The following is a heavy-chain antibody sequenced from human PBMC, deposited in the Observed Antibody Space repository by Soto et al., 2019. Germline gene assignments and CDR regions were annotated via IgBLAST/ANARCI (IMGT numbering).Heavy chain of an antibody. D-gene: IGHD1-26*01. CDR1: GFTFSSYA. CDR3: ARTPRGQWELPYYYYGMDV. CDR2: ISYDGSNK. Sequence: QVQLVESGGGVVQPGRSLRLSCAASGFTFSSYAMHWVRQAPGKGLEWVAVISYDGSNKYYADSVKGRFTISRDNSKNTRYLQMNRLRAEDTAVYYCARTPRGQWELPYYYYGMDVWGQGTTVTVSS. V-gene: IGHV3-30-3*01. J-gene: IGHJ6*02.